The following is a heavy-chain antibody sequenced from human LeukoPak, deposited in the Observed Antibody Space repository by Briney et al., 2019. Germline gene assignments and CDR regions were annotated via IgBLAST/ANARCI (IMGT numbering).Heavy chain of an antibody. D-gene: IGHD6-13*01. J-gene: IGHJ4*02. CDR1: GFSVRTTY. CDR2: IFTGGDT. V-gene: IGHV3-53*01. Sequence: GGSLRLSCAASGFSVRTTYMSWVRQGPGKGLEWVSVIFTGGDTDHADSVKGRFTISRDDSKNTLSLQMNSLRVEDTAVYYCARIRYSSSWYAFDYWGQGTLVTVSS. CDR3: ARIRYSSSWYAFDY.